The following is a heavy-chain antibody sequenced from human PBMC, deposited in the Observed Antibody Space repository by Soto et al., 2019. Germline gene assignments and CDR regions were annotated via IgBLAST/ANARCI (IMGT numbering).Heavy chain of an antibody. V-gene: IGHV4-31*03. CDR2: IYYSGST. CDR1: GGSISSGGYY. Sequence: QVQLQESGPGLVKPSQTLSLTCTVSGGSISSGGYYWSWIRQHPGKGLEWIGYIYYSGSTYYNPSLKSRVTISVDTSKNQCSLKLSSVTAADTAVYYCARGQVGLRLGESRELDYWGQGTLVTVSS. CDR3: ARGQVGLRLGESRELDY. J-gene: IGHJ4*02. D-gene: IGHD3-16*01.